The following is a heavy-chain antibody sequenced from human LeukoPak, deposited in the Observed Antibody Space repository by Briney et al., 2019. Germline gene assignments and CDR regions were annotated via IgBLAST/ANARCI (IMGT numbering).Heavy chain of an antibody. Sequence: GGSLRLSCAASGFTFSSYAMSWVRQAPGKGLEWVSVISNSGGSTYYADSVKGRFTISRDNSKNTLYLQMNSLRVEDTAMYYCAREYCGGDCGGMDGWGQGTTVTVS. CDR3: AREYCGGDCGGMDG. CDR2: ISNSGGST. J-gene: IGHJ6*02. V-gene: IGHV3-23*01. D-gene: IGHD2-21*02. CDR1: GFTFSSYA.